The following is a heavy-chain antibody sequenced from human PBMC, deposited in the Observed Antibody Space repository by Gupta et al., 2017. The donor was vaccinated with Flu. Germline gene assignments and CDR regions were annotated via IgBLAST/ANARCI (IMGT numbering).Heavy chain of an antibody. CDR1: GFTFSSYG. D-gene: IGHD2-2*01. CDR2: IASDGSHK. V-gene: IGHV3-30*18. Sequence: QMQLVEPGGGGAQFGPAMSLPCAVSGFTFSSYGMHWVRQAPGKGLEWVADIASDGSHKDYADSVRGRFTISRDNSKNTLSLEMDSLRVEDTAVYYCAKDGPWTASCPYYCYYMDVWGKGTTVTVSS. CDR3: AKDGPWTASCPYYCYYMDV. J-gene: IGHJ6*03.